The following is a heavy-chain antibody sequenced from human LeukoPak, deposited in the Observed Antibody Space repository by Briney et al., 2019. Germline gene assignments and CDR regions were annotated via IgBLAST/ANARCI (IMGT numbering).Heavy chain of an antibody. CDR1: GGSFSGYY. Sequence: KASETLSLTCAVYGGSFSGYYWSWIRQPPGKGLEWIGEINHSGSTNYNRSLKSRVTISVDTSKNQFSLKLSSVTAADTAVYYCARGHIVVVTARIDYFDYWGQGTLVTVSS. CDR2: INHSGST. CDR3: ARGHIVVVTARIDYFDY. J-gene: IGHJ4*02. V-gene: IGHV4-34*01. D-gene: IGHD2-21*02.